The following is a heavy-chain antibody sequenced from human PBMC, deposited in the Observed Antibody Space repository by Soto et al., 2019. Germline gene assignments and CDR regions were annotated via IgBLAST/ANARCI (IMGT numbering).Heavy chain of an antibody. CDR1: GFTFSSYG. CDR2: ISYDGSNK. D-gene: IGHD2-2*01. Sequence: GGSLRLSCAASGFTFSSYGMHWVRQAPGKGLEWVAVISYDGSNKYYADSVKGRFTVSRDNSKKMLYLEMNSLIVEDTAIYYCAKDPVPQLLPSWWFDPWGQGTRVTVSS. CDR3: AKDPVPQLLPSWWFDP. V-gene: IGHV3-30*18. J-gene: IGHJ5*02.